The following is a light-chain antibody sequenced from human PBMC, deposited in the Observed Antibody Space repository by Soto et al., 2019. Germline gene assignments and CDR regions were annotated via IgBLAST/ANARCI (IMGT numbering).Light chain of an antibody. CDR1: QDISNY. V-gene: IGKV1-33*01. Sequence: DIQMTQSPSSLSASAGDRVTITCQASQDISNYLNWYQQKPGKAPKLLVYDASNLETGVPSRFSGSGSGTDYTITISSMQPEENATYYCQQYDNLPLTFGGGTKVEIK. CDR3: QQYDNLPLT. J-gene: IGKJ4*01. CDR2: DAS.